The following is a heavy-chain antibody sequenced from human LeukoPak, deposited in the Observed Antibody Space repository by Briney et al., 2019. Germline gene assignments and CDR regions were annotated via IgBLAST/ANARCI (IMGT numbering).Heavy chain of an antibody. Sequence: GGSLRLSCAASGFTFSSYSMNWVRQAPGKGLEWVSSISSSSSYIYYADSVEGRFTISRDNSKNMLYLQMNSLRAEDTAVYYCTNPPGNYFFDYWGQGTLVTVSS. CDR2: ISSSSSYI. V-gene: IGHV3-21*04. CDR3: TNPPGNYFFDY. CDR1: GFTFSSYS. J-gene: IGHJ4*02.